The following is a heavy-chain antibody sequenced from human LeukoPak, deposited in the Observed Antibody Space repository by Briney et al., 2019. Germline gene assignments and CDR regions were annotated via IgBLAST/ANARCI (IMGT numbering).Heavy chain of an antibody. CDR1: GYIFKNYA. V-gene: IGHV3-23*01. J-gene: IGHJ5*02. CDR2: ITGSGGTT. CDR3: AKDRGTVFLNYFDP. D-gene: IGHD1-7*01. Sequence: GESLKISCKGSGYIFKNYAMNWVRQAPGKELEWVAVITGSGGTTYYADSVKGRFTISRDNSKNTLYLEMNSLRAEDTAVYYCAKDRGTVFLNYFDPWGQGTPVTVSS.